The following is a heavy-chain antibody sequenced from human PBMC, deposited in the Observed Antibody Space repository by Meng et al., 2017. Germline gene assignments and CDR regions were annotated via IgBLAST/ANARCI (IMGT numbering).Heavy chain of an antibody. V-gene: IGHV3-48*04. CDR1: GFTFSSYA. D-gene: IGHD4-17*01. J-gene: IGHJ4*02. CDR2: ISSSGSTI. CDR3: ARDLTVTTRGSRYFDY. Sequence: GGSLRLSCAASGFTFSSYAMSWVRQAPGKGLEWVSYISSSGSTIYYADSVKGRFTISRDNAKNSLYLQMNSLRAEDTAVYYCARDLTVTTRGSRYFDYWGQGTLVTVSS.